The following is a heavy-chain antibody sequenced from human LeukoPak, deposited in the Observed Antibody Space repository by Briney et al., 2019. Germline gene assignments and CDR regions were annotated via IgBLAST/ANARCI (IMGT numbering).Heavy chain of an antibody. CDR1: GGSMNNYY. CDR2: IYDSGST. Sequence: PSETLSLTCTVSGGSMNNYYWSWIRRPPGKGLECIGYIYDSGSTNYNPSLKSRVAMSVDTSRNQFSLKMSSVTAADTAVYYCARGPVNYYFDYWGQGTLVTVSS. CDR3: ARGPVNYYFDY. V-gene: IGHV4-59*01. J-gene: IGHJ4*02. D-gene: IGHD1-7*01.